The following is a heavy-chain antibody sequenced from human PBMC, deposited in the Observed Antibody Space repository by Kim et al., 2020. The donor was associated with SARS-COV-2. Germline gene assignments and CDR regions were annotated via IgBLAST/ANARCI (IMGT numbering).Heavy chain of an antibody. CDR2: GNT. J-gene: IGHJ5*02. V-gene: IGHV1-18*01. CDR3: ARGPNGGGT. Sequence: GNTEYAQKLQGRVTMTTDTSTSTAYMELRNLRSDDTAVYYCARGPNGGGTWGQGTLVTVSS. D-gene: IGHD2-21*01.